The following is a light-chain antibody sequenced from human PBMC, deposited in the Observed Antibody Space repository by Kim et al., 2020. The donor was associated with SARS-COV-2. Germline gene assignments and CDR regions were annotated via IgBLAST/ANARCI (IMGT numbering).Light chain of an antibody. V-gene: IGKV3-15*01. CDR2: GAY. CDR3: QQYNHWIS. Sequence: ETVMTQSPATLSVSPGERVTLFCRASQSVGSYVAWYQHKPGQGPRLLIYGAYTRATGIRVRFIGSGSETEFTLTITSLQTEDVAVYYCQQYNHWISFGQGTRLEIK. J-gene: IGKJ5*01. CDR1: QSVGSY.